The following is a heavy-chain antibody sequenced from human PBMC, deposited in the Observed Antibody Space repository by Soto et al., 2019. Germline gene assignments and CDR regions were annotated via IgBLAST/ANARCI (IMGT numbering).Heavy chain of an antibody. D-gene: IGHD6-19*01. CDR1: GFTFSTFS. J-gene: IGHJ4*02. V-gene: IGHV3-48*01. Sequence: EVQLVESGGGSVQPGGSLRLSCAASGFTFSTFSMNWVRQAPGRGLEWISYISGGGRPISYADSVKGRFTISRDNAKNSLYLQMGSRTAEDTAVYYCARDLGWAFDSWGQGTLVTVSS. CDR3: ARDLGWAFDS. CDR2: ISGGGRPI.